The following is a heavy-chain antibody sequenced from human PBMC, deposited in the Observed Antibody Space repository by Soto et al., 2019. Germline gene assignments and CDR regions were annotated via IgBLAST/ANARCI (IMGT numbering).Heavy chain of an antibody. V-gene: IGHV3-30-3*01. CDR2: ISYDGSNK. D-gene: IGHD3-22*01. J-gene: IGHJ4*02. CDR1: GFTFSSYA. CDR3: ARCYDSSGYYPPFDY. Sequence: GGSLRFSCAASGFTFSSYAMHWVRQAPGKGLEWVAVISYDGSNKYYADSVKGRFTISRDNSKNTLYLQMNSLRAEDTAVYYCARCYDSSGYYPPFDYWGQGTLVTVSS.